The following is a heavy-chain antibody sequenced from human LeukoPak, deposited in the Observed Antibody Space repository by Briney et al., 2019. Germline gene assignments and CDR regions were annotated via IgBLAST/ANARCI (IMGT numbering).Heavy chain of an antibody. D-gene: IGHD3-16*01. J-gene: IGHJ4*02. Sequence: PSETLSLTCTASGASISSTNYCWGWIRQSRGKGLEWIGTIYNSGRIDYNPSLKSRVSISLDTSKNQLSLTLNSVTAADTAVYHCTRGIEERLAGLESTLDFWGQGILVTVSS. CDR2: IYNSGRI. CDR3: TRGIEERLAGLESTLDF. CDR1: GASISSTNYC. V-gene: IGHV4-39*01.